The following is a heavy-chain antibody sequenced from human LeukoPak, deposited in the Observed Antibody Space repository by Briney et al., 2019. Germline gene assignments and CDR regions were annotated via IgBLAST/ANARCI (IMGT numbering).Heavy chain of an antibody. CDR2: MSGSSGRT. Sequence: PGGSLRLSCAASGFSFSTFSMSWVRQAPGGGLEWVSSMSGSSGRTDYRGSIRGRFTISKDNSKNTLYLQMNSLRVDDTAIYYCAQGTAAQGSWGQGTMVAVSS. J-gene: IGHJ5*02. CDR1: GFSFSTFS. CDR3: AQGTAAQGS. V-gene: IGHV3-23*01. D-gene: IGHD6-13*01.